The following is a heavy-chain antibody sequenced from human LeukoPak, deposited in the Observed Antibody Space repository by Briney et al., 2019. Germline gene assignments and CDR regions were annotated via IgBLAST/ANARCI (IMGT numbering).Heavy chain of an antibody. Sequence: GGSLGLSCAASGFTFSDHIMNWVRQLPGKRLEWVAYVSGSSSTVYYADSVKGRFTISRDNGKSSLYLQMNSLRVEDTALYYCVRQFASWGQGTLVTVSP. CDR3: VRQFAS. V-gene: IGHV3-48*01. CDR2: VSGSSSTV. J-gene: IGHJ4*02. CDR1: GFTFSDHI.